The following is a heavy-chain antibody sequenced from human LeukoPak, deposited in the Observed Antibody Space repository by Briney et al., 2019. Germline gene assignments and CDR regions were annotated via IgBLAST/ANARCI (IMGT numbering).Heavy chain of an antibody. J-gene: IGHJ4*02. V-gene: IGHV3-48*02. D-gene: IGHD6-19*01. CDR2: ISASSSTI. CDR1: GFSFGTYG. Sequence: GGSLRLSCAASGFSFGTYGMNWVRQAPGKGLEWVSYISASSSTIYYADSVKGRFTISRDNAKNSLYLQVNGLRDEDTAVYYCARDAGSGYFDYWGQRTLVTVSS. CDR3: ARDAGSGYFDY.